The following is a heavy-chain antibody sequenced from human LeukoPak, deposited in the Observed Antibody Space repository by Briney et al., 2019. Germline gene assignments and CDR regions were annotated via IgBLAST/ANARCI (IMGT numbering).Heavy chain of an antibody. Sequence: GGSLRLSCAASGFTFRSYWMHWVRQAPGKGLAWVSRINTDGSSTSYADSVKGRFTISRDNAKNTLYLQMNSPRAEDTAVYYCVSGRDDYGGNLPCDYWGRGTLVTVSS. D-gene: IGHD4-23*01. J-gene: IGHJ4*02. CDR2: INTDGSST. V-gene: IGHV3-74*01. CDR1: GFTFRSYW. CDR3: VSGRDDYGGNLPCDY.